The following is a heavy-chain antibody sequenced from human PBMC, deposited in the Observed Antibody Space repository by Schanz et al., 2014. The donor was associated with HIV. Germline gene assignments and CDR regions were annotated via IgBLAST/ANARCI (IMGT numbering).Heavy chain of an antibody. CDR2: INTRTGDT. V-gene: IGHV1-2*02. J-gene: IGHJ4*02. CDR1: GYTFSDYY. CDR3: ASLVGATGLELDY. Sequence: QVQLVQSGAEVKMPGASVKVSCKSSGYTFSDYYMHWLRQAPGQGLEWMGWINTRTGDTIYAERLQGRVTLTRDTSINTAYMTLSRLGSDDTAVYFCASLVGATGLELDYWGQGTLVTVSS. D-gene: IGHD1-26*01.